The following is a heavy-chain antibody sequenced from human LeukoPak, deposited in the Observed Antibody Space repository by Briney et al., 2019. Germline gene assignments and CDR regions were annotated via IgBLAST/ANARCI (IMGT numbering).Heavy chain of an antibody. D-gene: IGHD3-22*01. V-gene: IGHV4-59*01. CDR2: IYYSGST. CDR1: GGSISSYY. CDR3: ARDYYYDSSGYFDY. J-gene: IGHJ4*02. Sequence: KASETLSLTCTVSGGSISSYYWSWIRQPPGKGLEWIGYIYYSGSTNYNPSLKSRVTISVDTSKSQFSLKLSSVTAADTAVYYCARDYYYDSSGYFDYWGQGTLVTVSS.